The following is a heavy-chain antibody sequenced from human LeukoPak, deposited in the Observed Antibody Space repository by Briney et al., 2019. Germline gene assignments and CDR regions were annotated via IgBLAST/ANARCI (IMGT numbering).Heavy chain of an antibody. CDR3: ARRTSGDYVDY. CDR1: GDSISINNYY. CDR2: IYYSGST. V-gene: IGHV4-39*01. D-gene: IGHD1-14*01. J-gene: IGHJ4*02. Sequence: PSETLSLTCTVSGDSISINNYYWGSLRQPPGAGLEWIGSIYYSGSTNYSPSLKSRVTISIDTSKNQFYLKVSSVTPADTAVYYCARRTSGDYVDYWGQGTLVTVSS.